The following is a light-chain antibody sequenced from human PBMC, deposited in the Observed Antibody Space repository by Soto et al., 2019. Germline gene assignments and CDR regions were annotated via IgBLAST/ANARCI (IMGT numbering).Light chain of an antibody. CDR3: NAFADSDTPYV. CDR2: DVS. J-gene: IGLJ1*01. V-gene: IGLV2-14*03. CDR1: SSDIGGYDF. Sequence: QSALAQPASVSGSPGQSITISCAGTSSDIGGYDFVSWYQQHPGEVPKLIIFDVSDRPSGVSDRFSGSKSGDTASLTISGLQVEDEADYYCNAFADSDTPYVFGAGTKLTVL.